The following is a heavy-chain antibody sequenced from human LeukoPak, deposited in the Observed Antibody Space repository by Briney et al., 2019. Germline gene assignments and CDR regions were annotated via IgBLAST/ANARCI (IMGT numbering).Heavy chain of an antibody. J-gene: IGHJ6*03. CDR3: ARETSQKGAHYMDV. V-gene: IGHV4-39*07. D-gene: IGHD3-16*01. Sequence: SETLSLTCSVSGGSISSNTYYWGWIRQPPGKGLEWIGSMYYSGSGTTYYNPSLKSRVIISVDTSKNQFSLKLTSVTAADTAVYYCARETSQKGAHYMDVWGKGTTVTISS. CDR2: MYYSGSGTT. CDR1: GGSISSNTYY.